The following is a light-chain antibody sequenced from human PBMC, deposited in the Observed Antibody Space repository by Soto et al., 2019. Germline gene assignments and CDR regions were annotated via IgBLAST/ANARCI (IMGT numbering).Light chain of an antibody. CDR1: SSDVGGYNS. V-gene: IGLV2-14*01. CDR3: SSYTTSSTLLYV. CDR2: EVS. J-gene: IGLJ1*01. Sequence: QSALTQPASVSGSPGQSITISCTGTSSDVGGYNSVSWYQQHPGKAPKLMIYEVSNRPSGVSNRFPGYKSGNTASLTISGLQAXDEXDYYCSSYTTSSTLLYVFGTGTKLTVL.